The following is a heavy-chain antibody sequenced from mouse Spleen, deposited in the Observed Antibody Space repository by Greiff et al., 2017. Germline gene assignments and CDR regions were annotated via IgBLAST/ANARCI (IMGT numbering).Heavy chain of an antibody. CDR1: GYAFSSSW. Sequence: VQRVESGPELVKPGASVKISCKASGYAFSSSWMNWVKQRPGKGLEWIGRIYPGDGDTNYNGKFKGKATLTADKSSSTAYMQLSSLTSEDSAVYFCALYNPFAYWGQGTLVTVSA. CDR2: IYPGDGDT. J-gene: IGHJ3*01. CDR3: ALYNPFAY. D-gene: IGHD1-3*01. V-gene: IGHV1-82*01.